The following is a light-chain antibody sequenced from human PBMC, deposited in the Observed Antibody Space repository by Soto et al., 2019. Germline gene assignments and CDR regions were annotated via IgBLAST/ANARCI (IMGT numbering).Light chain of an antibody. CDR3: LQSLQFPLT. CDR2: EVS. V-gene: IGKV2D-29*01. CDR1: QTLLHSNGKSY. J-gene: IGKJ4*01. Sequence: DIVMTQTPLSLSVTPGQSASISCKSSQTLLHSNGKSYLYWYLQKAGQAPQLLIYEVSNRFSGVXDXSSGSGSGTDFTLKISRVEAEDVGVYYCLQSLQFPLTFGGGTKVEIK.